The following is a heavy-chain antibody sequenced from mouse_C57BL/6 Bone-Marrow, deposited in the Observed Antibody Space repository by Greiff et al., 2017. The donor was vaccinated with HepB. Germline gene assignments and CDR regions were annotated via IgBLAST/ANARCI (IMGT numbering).Heavy chain of an antibody. CDR1: GFSLTSYG. D-gene: IGHD1-1*01. Sequence: VQLQQSGPGLVQPSQRLSITCTVSGFSLTSYGVHWVRQSPGKGLEWLGVIWSGGSTDYNAAFISRLSITMDNSKSQVFFKMISLQADDTAIYYCARRRDYGSSYEGLAYWGQGTLVTVSA. V-gene: IGHV2-2*01. J-gene: IGHJ3*01. CDR2: IWSGGST. CDR3: ARRRDYGSSYEGLAY.